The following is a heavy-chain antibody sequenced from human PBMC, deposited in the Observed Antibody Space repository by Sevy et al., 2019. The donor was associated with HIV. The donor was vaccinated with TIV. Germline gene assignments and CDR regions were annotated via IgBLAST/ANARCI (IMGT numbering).Heavy chain of an antibody. Sequence: GGSLRLSCAASGFTFNMYSMSWVRQTPGKGLEWVGTLSFGCGKINHADSVKGRFTMSRDDSTNAVYLQMNNLRVEDRAIYYCAREGGTKPHDYWGQGTLVTVSS. D-gene: IGHD2-8*01. CDR1: GFTFNMYS. J-gene: IGHJ4*02. CDR3: AREGGTKPHDY. CDR2: LSFGCGKI. V-gene: IGHV3-23*01.